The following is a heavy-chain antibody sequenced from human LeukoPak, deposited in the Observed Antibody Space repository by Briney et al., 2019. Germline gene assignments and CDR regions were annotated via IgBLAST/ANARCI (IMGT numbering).Heavy chain of an antibody. V-gene: IGHV3-53*01. CDR2: IYSDNT. D-gene: IGHD7-27*01. CDR3: ARDWVTGFDY. CDR1: GFTVSSNS. J-gene: IGHJ4*02. Sequence: GGSLRLSCTVSGFTVSSNSMSWVRQAPGKGLEWVSFIYSDNTHYSDSVKGRFTISRDNTKNSLYLQMNSLRAEDTAVYYCARDWVTGFDYWGQGTLVTVSS.